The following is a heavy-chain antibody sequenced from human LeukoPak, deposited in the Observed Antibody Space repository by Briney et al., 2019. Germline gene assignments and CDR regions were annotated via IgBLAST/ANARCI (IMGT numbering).Heavy chain of an antibody. J-gene: IGHJ6*03. CDR3: ARDKYSGYDVYYYYYMDV. Sequence: SETLSLTCTVSGGSISSSSYYWGWIRQPPGKGLEWIGSIYYSGSTYYNPSLKSRVTISVDTSKNQFSLKLSSVTAADTAVYYCARDKYSGYDVYYYYYMDVWGKGTTVTISS. CDR2: IYYSGST. D-gene: IGHD5-12*01. V-gene: IGHV4-39*07. CDR1: GGSISSSSYY.